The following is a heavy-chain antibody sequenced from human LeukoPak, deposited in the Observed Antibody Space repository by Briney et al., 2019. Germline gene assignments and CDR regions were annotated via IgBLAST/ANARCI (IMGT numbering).Heavy chain of an antibody. V-gene: IGHV1-3*01. J-gene: IGHJ4*02. CDR2: INAGNGNT. CDR3: ARDQGSHNPTATHGY. CDR1: GYTFTSYA. Sequence: ASVKVSCKASGYTFTSYAMHWVRQAPGQRLEWMGWINAGNGNTKYSQKFQGRVTMTTDTSTSTAYMELRSLRSDDTAVYYCARDQGSHNPTATHGYWGQGTLVTVSS.